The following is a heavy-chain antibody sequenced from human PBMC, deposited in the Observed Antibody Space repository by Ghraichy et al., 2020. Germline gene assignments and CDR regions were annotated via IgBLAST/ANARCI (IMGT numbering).Heavy chain of an antibody. CDR3: ASENIVVVPAAKLYYYYYYMDV. J-gene: IGHJ6*03. CDR2: IYYSGST. CDR1: GGSISSSSYY. Sequence: ESLNISCTVSGGSISSSSYYWGWIRQPPGKGLEWIGSIYYSGSTYYNPSLKSRVTISVDTSKNQFSLKLSSVTAADTAVYYCASENIVVVPAAKLYYYYYYMDVWGKGTTVTVSS. V-gene: IGHV4-39*01. D-gene: IGHD2-2*01.